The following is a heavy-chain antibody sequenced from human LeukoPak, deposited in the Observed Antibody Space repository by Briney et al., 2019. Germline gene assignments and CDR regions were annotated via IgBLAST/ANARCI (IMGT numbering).Heavy chain of an antibody. CDR2: ISSSGSTI. V-gene: IGHV3-48*03. Sequence: PGGSLRLSCAASGFTFSSYEMNWVRQAPGKGLEWVSYISSSGSTIYYADSVKGRFTISRDNSKNTLYLQMNSLRAEDTAVYYCAKSPYYYDSSGYSEYFQHWGQGTLVTVSS. CDR3: AKSPYYYDSSGYSEYFQH. J-gene: IGHJ1*01. CDR1: GFTFSSYE. D-gene: IGHD3-22*01.